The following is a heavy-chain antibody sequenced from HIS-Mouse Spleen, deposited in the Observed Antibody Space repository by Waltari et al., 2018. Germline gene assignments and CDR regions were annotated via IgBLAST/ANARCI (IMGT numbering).Heavy chain of an antibody. J-gene: IGHJ4*02. V-gene: IGHV3-21*01. CDR1: GFTFRSDS. CDR2: ISSSSSYI. Sequence: EVQLVESGGGLVKPGGSLRLSCAASGFTFRSDSMNWVRQAPGKGLEWVSSISSSSSYIYYADSVKGRFTISRDNAKNSLYLQMNSLRAEDTAVYYCASLYYDILTGYYRDYWGQGTLVTVSS. D-gene: IGHD3-9*01. CDR3: ASLYYDILTGYYRDY.